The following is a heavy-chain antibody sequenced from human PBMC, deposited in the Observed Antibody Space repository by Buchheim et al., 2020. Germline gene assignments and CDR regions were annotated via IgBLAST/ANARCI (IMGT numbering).Heavy chain of an antibody. CDR1: GFTMSSDG. J-gene: IGHJ4*02. Sequence: DVQLLQSGGGLVQPGGSLRLSCAASGFTMSSDGMSWVRQAPGKGLEWVATIDAGGNSFHADSVKGRFTISRDDSQNPLYLQMNNLRAEDTAVYYCDKIWSGYSGADYWGQGTL. CDR2: IDAGGNS. V-gene: IGHV3-23*01. D-gene: IGHD3-3*01. CDR3: DKIWSGYSGADY.